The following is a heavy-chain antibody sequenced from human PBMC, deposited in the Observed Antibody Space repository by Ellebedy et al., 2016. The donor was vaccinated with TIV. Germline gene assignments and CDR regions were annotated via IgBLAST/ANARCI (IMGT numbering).Heavy chain of an antibody. D-gene: IGHD4-23*01. Sequence: ASVKVSCKASGYTFTSYGISWVRQAPGQGLEWMGLISPPTDDTRYAQRFQGRVTMTRNTSISTAYMELSSLRSEDTAVYYCARGGGNEEDYWGQGTLVTVSS. CDR1: GYTFTSYG. CDR2: ISPPTDDT. V-gene: IGHV1-8*02. J-gene: IGHJ4*02. CDR3: ARGGGNEEDY.